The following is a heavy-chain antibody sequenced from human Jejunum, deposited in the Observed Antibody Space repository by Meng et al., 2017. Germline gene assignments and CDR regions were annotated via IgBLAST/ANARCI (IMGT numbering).Heavy chain of an antibody. CDR1: GGFILSVYW. CDR2: IYHSGST. V-gene: IGHV4-4*02. CDR3: ARGGYYSFDY. J-gene: IGHJ4*02. Sequence: QRPLRESCPGRVKHAETLSLTCAASGGFILSVYWWTWFRQAPRKGREWIGEIYHSGSTNYNPSLKSRVTISVDKSKNQFSLKLTSVTAADTAVYYCARGGYYSFDYWGQGTLVTVSS. D-gene: IGHD5-18*01.